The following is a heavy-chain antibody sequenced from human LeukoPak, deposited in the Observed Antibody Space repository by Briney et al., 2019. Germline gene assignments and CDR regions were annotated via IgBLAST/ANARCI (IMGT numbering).Heavy chain of an antibody. Sequence: ASVKVSCKASGYTFTSYGISWVRQAPGQGLEWMGWISAYNGNTNYAQKLQGRVTMTRDTSISTAYMELSRLRSDDTAVYYCARDGCSGSYYLLGYWGQGTLVTVSS. D-gene: IGHD1-26*01. CDR2: ISAYNGNT. CDR3: ARDGCSGSYYLLGY. J-gene: IGHJ4*02. V-gene: IGHV1-18*01. CDR1: GYTFTSYG.